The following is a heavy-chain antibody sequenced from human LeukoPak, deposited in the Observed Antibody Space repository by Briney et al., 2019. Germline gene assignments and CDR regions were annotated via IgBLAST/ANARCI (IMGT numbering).Heavy chain of an antibody. CDR1: GFTVTSNY. D-gene: IGHD6-19*01. CDR2: IYSGGTT. J-gene: IGHJ6*02. Sequence: RGSLTLSCAASGFTVTSNYMNWVRQAPGKGLEWVSIIYSGGTTYYADSVKGRFTISRDNSKNTLYLQMNSLRAEDTAVYYCAKDRGAVAGPYYYGMDVWGQGTTVTVSS. V-gene: IGHV3-66*01. CDR3: AKDRGAVAGPYYYGMDV.